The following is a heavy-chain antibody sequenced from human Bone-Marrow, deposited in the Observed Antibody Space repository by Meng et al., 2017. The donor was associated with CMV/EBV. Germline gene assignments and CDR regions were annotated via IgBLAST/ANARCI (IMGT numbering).Heavy chain of an antibody. CDR3: ARDRGDV. V-gene: IGHV4-34*01. Sequence: SETLSLTCAVYGGSFSGYYWSWIRQPPGKGLEWIGSIYYSGSTYYNPSLKSRVTISVDTSKNQFSLKLSSVTAADTAVYYCARDRGDVWGQGTTVTVSS. D-gene: IGHD3-16*02. J-gene: IGHJ6*02. CDR1: GGSFSGYY. CDR2: IYYSGST.